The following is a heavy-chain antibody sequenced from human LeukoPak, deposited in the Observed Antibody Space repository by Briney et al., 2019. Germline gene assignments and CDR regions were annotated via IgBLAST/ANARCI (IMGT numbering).Heavy chain of an antibody. CDR3: ARGGIAVQRRDVFDI. CDR2: ISMRTNNI. J-gene: IGHJ3*02. Sequence: GGSLRLSCAASGFTFNTYNMNWVRQAPGKGLEWVSCISMRTNNIYYADSVKGRFTISRDNAKNSLYLQMDSLRADDTAMYYCARGGIAVQRRDVFDIWGQGTMVTVSS. CDR1: GFTFNTYN. V-gene: IGHV3-21*01. D-gene: IGHD6-19*01.